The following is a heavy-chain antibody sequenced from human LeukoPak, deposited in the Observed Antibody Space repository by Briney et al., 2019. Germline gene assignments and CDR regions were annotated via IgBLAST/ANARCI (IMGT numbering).Heavy chain of an antibody. Sequence: SETLSLTCTVSGGSISSSSYYWGWIRQPPGKGLEWIGSIYYSGSTYYNPSLKSRVTISVDTSKNQFSLKLSSVTAADTAVYYCARVSSSSQVFEDWGQGTLVTVSS. CDR2: IYYSGST. V-gene: IGHV4-39*07. J-gene: IGHJ4*02. CDR1: GGSISSSSYY. D-gene: IGHD6-13*01. CDR3: ARVSSSSQVFED.